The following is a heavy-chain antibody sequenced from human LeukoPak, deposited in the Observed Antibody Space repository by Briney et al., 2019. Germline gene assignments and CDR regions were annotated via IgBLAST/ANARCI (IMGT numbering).Heavy chain of an antibody. J-gene: IGHJ4*02. CDR2: ISSNGSTI. CDR3: VRDRGWLSNPGYFDY. V-gene: IGHV3-48*03. D-gene: IGHD3-22*01. Sequence: GGSLRLSCAASGFTFSRYEMNWVRQAPGKRLEWVSYISSNGSTIYYADSVKGRFTISRDNPKKSLYLQMNSLRAEDTAVYYCVRDRGWLSNPGYFDYWGRGTLVTVSS. CDR1: GFTFSRYE.